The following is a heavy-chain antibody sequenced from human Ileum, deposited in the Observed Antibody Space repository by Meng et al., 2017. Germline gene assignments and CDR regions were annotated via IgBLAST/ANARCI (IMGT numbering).Heavy chain of an antibody. CDR2: ISYDGSNK. Sequence: GGSLRLSCAASGFTFSSYAMHWVRQAPGKGLEWVAVISYDGSNKYYADSVKGRFTISRDNSKNTLYLQMNSLRAEDTAVYYCARGASEWELLPGQFDYWGQGTLVTVSS. D-gene: IGHD1-26*01. V-gene: IGHV3-30*01. CDR3: ARGASEWELLPGQFDY. CDR1: GFTFSSYA. J-gene: IGHJ4*02.